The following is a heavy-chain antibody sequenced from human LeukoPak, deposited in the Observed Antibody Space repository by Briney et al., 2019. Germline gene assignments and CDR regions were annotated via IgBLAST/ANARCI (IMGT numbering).Heavy chain of an antibody. CDR1: GYTFTSYG. CDR3: ARGPVGGLRKGFDF. J-gene: IGHJ4*02. D-gene: IGHD3-16*01. Sequence: ASVKVSCKASGYTFTSYGISWVRQAPGQGLEWMGGIIPIFGTANYAQKFQGRVTITADKSTSTAYMELSSLRSEDTAVYYCARGPVGGLRKGFDFWGQGTLVTVSS. CDR2: IIPIFGTA. V-gene: IGHV1-69*06.